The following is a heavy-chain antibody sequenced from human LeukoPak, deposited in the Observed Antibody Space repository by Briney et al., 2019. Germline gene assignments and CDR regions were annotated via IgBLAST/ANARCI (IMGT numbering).Heavy chain of an antibody. CDR1: GFTVSSNY. CDR3: ASNPGGNPAGYFDY. D-gene: IGHD4-23*01. V-gene: IGHV3-66*01. Sequence: GGSLRLSCAASGFTVSSNYMSWVRQAPGKGLEWVSVIYSGGSTYYADSVKGKFTISRDNSKNTLYLQMNSLRAEDTAVYYCASNPGGNPAGYFDYWGQGTLVTVSS. J-gene: IGHJ4*02. CDR2: IYSGGST.